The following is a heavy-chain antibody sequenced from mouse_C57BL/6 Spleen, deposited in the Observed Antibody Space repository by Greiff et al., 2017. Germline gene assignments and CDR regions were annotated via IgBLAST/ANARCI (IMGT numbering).Heavy chain of an antibody. CDR2: IRLKSDNYAT. Sequence: EVQVVESGGGLVQPGGSMKLSCVASGFTFSNYWMNWVRQSPEKGLEWVAQIRLKSDNYATHYAESVKGRFTISRDDSKSSVYLQMNNLRAEDTGIYYCTVLYDYGAWFAYWGQGTLVTVSA. D-gene: IGHD2-4*01. CDR1: GFTFSNYW. J-gene: IGHJ3*01. CDR3: TVLYDYGAWFAY. V-gene: IGHV6-3*01.